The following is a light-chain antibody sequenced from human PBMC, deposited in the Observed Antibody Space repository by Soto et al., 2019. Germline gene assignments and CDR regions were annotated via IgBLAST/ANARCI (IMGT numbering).Light chain of an antibody. CDR1: QSVSSSY. V-gene: IGKV3-20*01. Sequence: EIVLTQSPGNLSLSPGERATLSCRASQSVSSSYLAWYQQKPRQAPRLLIYGASSRATGIPDRFSGSGSGTDFTLTISRLEPEDFAVYYCQQYGSSITFGQGTRLEIK. CDR3: QQYGSSIT. CDR2: GAS. J-gene: IGKJ5*01.